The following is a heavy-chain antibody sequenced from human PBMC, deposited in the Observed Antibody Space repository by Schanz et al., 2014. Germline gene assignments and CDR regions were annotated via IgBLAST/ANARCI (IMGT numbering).Heavy chain of an antibody. Sequence: QVQLVESGGGVVQPGRSLRLSCAASGFIFSSYGLHWVRQAPGKGLEWVAFIWYDGSNKYYADSVKGRFTISRDNSKNTLYLQMNSLRAEDTAVYYCARANCRRKINFDYWGQGTLVTVSS. D-gene: IGHD2-21*01. CDR2: IWYDGSNK. V-gene: IGHV3-33*01. CDR1: GFIFSSYG. CDR3: ARANCRRKINFDY. J-gene: IGHJ4*02.